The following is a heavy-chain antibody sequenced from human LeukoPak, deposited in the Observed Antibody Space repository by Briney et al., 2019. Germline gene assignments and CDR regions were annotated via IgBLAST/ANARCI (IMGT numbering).Heavy chain of an antibody. CDR1: GGSISSGGYY. J-gene: IGHJ4*02. Sequence: SETLSLTCTVSGGSISSGGYYWSWIRQHPGKGLEWIGYIYYSGRTYYNPSLKSRVTISVDTSKNQFSLKLSSVTAADTAVYYCARSPRELGPYYFDYWGQGTLVTVSS. V-gene: IGHV4-31*03. D-gene: IGHD3-10*01. CDR3: ARSPRELGPYYFDY. CDR2: IYYSGRT.